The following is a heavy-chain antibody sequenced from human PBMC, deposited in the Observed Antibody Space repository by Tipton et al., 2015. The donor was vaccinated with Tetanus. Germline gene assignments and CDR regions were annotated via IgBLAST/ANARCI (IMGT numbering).Heavy chain of an antibody. V-gene: IGHV4-59*01. CDR2: IFYAGST. CDR1: GVSISSYY. Sequence: TLSLTCTVSGVSISSYYWSWIRQSPGKGLEWIGYIFYAGSTNSNPSLKSRVTISVDKAKYQFSLKLTSVTAADTAVYYCARATEHDIMTGYDNWGPGTQVTVSS. D-gene: IGHD3-9*01. J-gene: IGHJ4*02. CDR3: ARATEHDIMTGYDN.